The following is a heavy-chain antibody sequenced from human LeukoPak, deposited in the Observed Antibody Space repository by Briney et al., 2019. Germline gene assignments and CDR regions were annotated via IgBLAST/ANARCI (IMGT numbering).Heavy chain of an antibody. Sequence: SPTLSLTCAISGDSVSINSAAWNWIRQSPSRGLEWLGRTYYRSKWYNDYAVSVKSRITINPDTSKNQFSLQLNSVTPEDTAVYYCARGRYSGSYLGLLYYYYYMDVWGKGTTVTVSS. CDR3: ARGRYSGSYLGLLYYYYYMDV. CDR1: GDSVSINSAA. V-gene: IGHV6-1*01. D-gene: IGHD1-26*01. CDR2: TYYRSKWYN. J-gene: IGHJ6*03.